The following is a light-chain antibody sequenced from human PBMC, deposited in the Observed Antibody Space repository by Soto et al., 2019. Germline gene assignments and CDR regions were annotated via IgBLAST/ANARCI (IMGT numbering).Light chain of an antibody. J-gene: IGKJ5*01. CDR1: QSVTRY. Sequence: EIVLTQSPATLSLSPGERATLSCRASQSVTRYLAWYQQKPGQAPRFLMFDSYNRATGVPARFSGSGSGTDFTLTIRSLEPEDFAVYYCKQRDTWPITFGQGTRLEIK. V-gene: IGKV3-11*01. CDR2: DSY. CDR3: KQRDTWPIT.